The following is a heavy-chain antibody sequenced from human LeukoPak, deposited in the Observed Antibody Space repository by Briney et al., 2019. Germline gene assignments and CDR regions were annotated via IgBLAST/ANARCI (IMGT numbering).Heavy chain of an antibody. D-gene: IGHD1-7*01. CDR3: ARVAGTTRAFDY. J-gene: IGHJ4*02. Sequence: ASVKVSCKASGYTFTSYGISWVRQAPGQGLEWMGWINPNSGGTNYAQKFQGRVTMTRDTSISTAYMELSRLRSDDTAVYYCARVAGTTRAFDYWGQGTLVTVSS. CDR2: INPNSGGT. V-gene: IGHV1-2*02. CDR1: GYTFTSYG.